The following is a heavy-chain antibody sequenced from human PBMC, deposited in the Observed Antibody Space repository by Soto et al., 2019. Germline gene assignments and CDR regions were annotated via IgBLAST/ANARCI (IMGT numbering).Heavy chain of an antibody. CDR3: ARGYCSSTSCYDRFGESSAYFDY. Sequence: SVKVSCKASGGTFSSYAISWVRQAPGQGLEWMGGIIPIFGTASYAQKFQGRVTITADESTSTAYMELSSLRSEDTAVYYCARGYCSSTSCYDRFGESSAYFDYWGQGTLVTVSS. J-gene: IGHJ4*02. D-gene: IGHD2-2*01. V-gene: IGHV1-69*13. CDR1: GGTFSSYA. CDR2: IIPIFGTA.